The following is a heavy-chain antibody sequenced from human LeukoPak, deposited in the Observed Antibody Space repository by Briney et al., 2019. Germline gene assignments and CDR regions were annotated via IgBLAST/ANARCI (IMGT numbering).Heavy chain of an antibody. J-gene: IGHJ5*02. CDR2: INHSGST. CDR1: GGSFSGYY. V-gene: IGHV4-34*01. CDR3: APRGDIEHSYGYGKWFDP. Sequence: SETLSLTCAVNGGSFSGYYWSWIRQPPGKGLEWIGEINHSGSTNYNASLKSRVTISVDTSKNQFSLRLSSVTAADTAVYYCAPRGDIEHSYGYGKWFDPWGQGTRVTVSS. D-gene: IGHD5-18*01.